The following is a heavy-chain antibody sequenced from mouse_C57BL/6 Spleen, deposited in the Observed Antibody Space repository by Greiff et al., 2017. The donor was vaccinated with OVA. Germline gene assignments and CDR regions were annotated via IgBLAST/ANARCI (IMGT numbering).Heavy chain of an antibody. D-gene: IGHD4-1*01. CDR1: GYTFTSYW. CDR3: ARASNWAPYYFDY. J-gene: IGHJ2*01. V-gene: IGHV1-72*01. Sequence: QVQLKQPGAELVKPGASVKLSCKASGYTFTSYWMHWVKQRPGRGLEWIGRIDPNSGGTKYNEKFKSKATLTVDKPSSPAYMQLSSLTSEDSAVYYCARASNWAPYYFDYWGQGTTLTVSS. CDR2: IDPNSGGT.